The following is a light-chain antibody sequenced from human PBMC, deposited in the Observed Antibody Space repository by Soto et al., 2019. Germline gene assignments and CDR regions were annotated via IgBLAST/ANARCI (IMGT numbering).Light chain of an antibody. CDR1: QSFTTQ. J-gene: IGKJ1*01. V-gene: IGKV3-20*01. CDR2: GAS. Sequence: MVWTQSPGTLSLSPGESATLSGRARQSFTTQLACYQQQPGQAPRRIIHGASSRATGVPDRITGSGSGPDFTVTTIRLEPEDLAVYSSQQYGGSTRTCGQGTTVEIK. CDR3: QQYGGSTRT.